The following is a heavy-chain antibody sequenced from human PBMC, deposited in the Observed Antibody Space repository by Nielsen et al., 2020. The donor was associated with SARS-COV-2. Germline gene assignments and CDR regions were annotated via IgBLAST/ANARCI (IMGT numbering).Heavy chain of an antibody. CDR1: GFTFSSYS. CDR3: ARPELSYDGGGYFDY. V-gene: IGHV3-48*04. D-gene: IGHD3-10*01. Sequence: GESLKISCAASGFTFSSYSMNWVRQAPGKGLEWVSSISSSGSTIYYADSVKGRFTISRDNAKNSLYLQMNSLRAEDTAVYYCARPELSYDGGGYFDYWGQGTLVTVSS. CDR2: ISSSGSTI. J-gene: IGHJ4*02.